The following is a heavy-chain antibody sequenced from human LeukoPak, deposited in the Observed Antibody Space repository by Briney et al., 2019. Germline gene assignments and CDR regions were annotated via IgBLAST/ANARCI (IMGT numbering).Heavy chain of an antibody. CDR3: ARLGYLGYLGYYYYGMDV. Sequence: ASVKLSCKASGGTFSSYAISWVRQAPGQGLEWMGGIIPIFGTANYAQKFQGRVTITADESTSTAYMELSSLRSEDTAVYYCARLGYLGYLGYYYYGMDVGGQGTTVTVSS. D-gene: IGHD3-16*01. CDR1: GGTFSSYA. V-gene: IGHV1-69*01. J-gene: IGHJ6*02. CDR2: IIPIFGTA.